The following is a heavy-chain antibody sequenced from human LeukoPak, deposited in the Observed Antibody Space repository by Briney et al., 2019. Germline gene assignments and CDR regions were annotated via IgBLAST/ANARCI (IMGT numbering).Heavy chain of an antibody. CDR2: ICYDGSNK. V-gene: IGHV3-30-3*01. J-gene: IGHJ5*02. CDR1: GFTFSSYA. D-gene: IGHD5-18*01. CDR3: AGGGIQLWFGGVGDCFDP. Sequence: PGGSLRLSCAASGFTFSSYAMHWVRQAPGKGLEWVAIICYDGSNKYYADSEKGRFTISRDNSKNTLYLQMNSLRAEDTAVYYCAGGGIQLWFGGVGDCFDPWGQGTLVTVSS.